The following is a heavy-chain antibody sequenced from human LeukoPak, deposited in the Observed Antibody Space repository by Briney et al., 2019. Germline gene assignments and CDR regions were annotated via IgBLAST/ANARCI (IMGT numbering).Heavy chain of an antibody. CDR1: GFTFSSYA. CDR3: ARDPDHYDSSGYYFSPGFDY. D-gene: IGHD3-22*01. V-gene: IGHV3-74*03. J-gene: IGHJ4*02. CDR2: INGDGSNT. Sequence: GGSLRLSCAASGFTFSSYAMSWVRQAPGKGLVWVSRINGDGSNTTYADSMKGRFTISRDNAKNSLYLQMNSLRAEDTAVYYRARDPDHYDSSGYYFSPGFDYWGQGTLVTVSS.